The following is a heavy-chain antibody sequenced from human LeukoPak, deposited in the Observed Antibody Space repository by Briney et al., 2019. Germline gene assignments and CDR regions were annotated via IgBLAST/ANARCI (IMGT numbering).Heavy chain of an antibody. CDR1: GFSFNAYG. J-gene: IGHJ3*02. Sequence: GESLRLSCAASGFSFNAYGMHWVRQAPGKGLEWVAFIRYDGINKDYADSVKGRFTFSRDSSKNTLYLQMSSLRTEDTAVYYCAKDMGSHGSGSYYAFDIWGQGTMVTVSS. D-gene: IGHD3-10*01. V-gene: IGHV3-30*02. CDR2: IRYDGINK. CDR3: AKDMGSHGSGSYYAFDI.